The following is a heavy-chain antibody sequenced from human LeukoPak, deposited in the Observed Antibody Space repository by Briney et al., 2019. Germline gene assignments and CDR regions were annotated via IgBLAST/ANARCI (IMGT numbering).Heavy chain of an antibody. CDR2: IYSGGST. V-gene: IGHV3-66*01. D-gene: IGHD3-22*01. J-gene: IGHJ4*02. CDR3: ASRKHYYDSSGKGGY. CDR1: GFTVSSNY. Sequence: GGSLRLSCAASGFTVSSNYMSWVRQAPGKGLEWVSVIYSGGSTYYADSVKGRFTISRDNSKNTLYLQMNSLRAEDTAVYYCASRKHYYDSSGKGGYWGQGTLVTVSS.